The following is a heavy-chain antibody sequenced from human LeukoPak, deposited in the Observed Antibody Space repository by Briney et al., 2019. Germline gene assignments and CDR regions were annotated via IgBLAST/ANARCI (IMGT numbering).Heavy chain of an antibody. V-gene: IGHV3-49*03. CDR2: IRSKAYGGTT. D-gene: IGHD5-12*01. J-gene: IGHJ4*02. CDR3: TRARGYSGYDPAPNFDY. Sequence: GRSLRLSCTASGFTFGDYAMSWFRQAPGKGLEWVGFIRSKAYGGTTEYAASVKGRFTISRDDSKSIAYLQMNSLKTEDTAVYYCTRARGYSGYDPAPNFDYWGQGTLVTVSS. CDR1: GFTFGDYA.